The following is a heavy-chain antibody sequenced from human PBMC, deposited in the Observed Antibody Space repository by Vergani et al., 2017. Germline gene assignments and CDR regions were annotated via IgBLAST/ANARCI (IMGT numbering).Heavy chain of an antibody. CDR2: ISWDGGST. CDR1: GFTFDDYT. CDR3: AKAPGGRIAAAGWKEYYFDY. Sequence: EVQLVESGGVEVQPGGSLRLSCTASGFTFDDYTMHWVRQAPGKGLEWVSLISWDGGSTYYADSVKGRFTISRDNSKNSLYLQMNSLRTEDTALYYCAKAPGGRIAAAGWKEYYFDYWGQGTLVTVSS. J-gene: IGHJ4*02. V-gene: IGHV3-43*01. D-gene: IGHD6-13*01.